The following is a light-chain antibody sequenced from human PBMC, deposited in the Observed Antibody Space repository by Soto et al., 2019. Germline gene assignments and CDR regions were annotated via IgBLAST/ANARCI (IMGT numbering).Light chain of an antibody. J-gene: IGKJ4*02. Sequence: EIVLTQSPGTLSLSPGERATLSCRASQSVSNNYLAWYQQKPGQAPRLLIYGASTRATGVPARFSGSGSGTEFTLTISSLQSEDLGIYYCQQYDVWPVVTFGGGNKVDSK. V-gene: IGKV3-15*01. CDR2: GAS. CDR1: QSVSNN. CDR3: QQYDVWPVVT.